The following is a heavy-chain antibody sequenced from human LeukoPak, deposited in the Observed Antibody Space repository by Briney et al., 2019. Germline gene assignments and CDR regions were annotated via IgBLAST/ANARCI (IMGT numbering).Heavy chain of an antibody. CDR2: ITTGGPNT. V-gene: IGHV3-23*01. CDR3: AKDGGLWVSAHWGGS. CDR1: GFTFSSYT. Sequence: PGGSLRLSCTASGFTFSSYTMSWVRQAPGKVLRWVSTITTGGPNTYYADSVKGRFTVSRDDSKNTLYLQMNSLRAEDTAVYYCAKDGGLWVSAHWGGSWGRGTLVTVSS. J-gene: IGHJ5*02. D-gene: IGHD7-27*01.